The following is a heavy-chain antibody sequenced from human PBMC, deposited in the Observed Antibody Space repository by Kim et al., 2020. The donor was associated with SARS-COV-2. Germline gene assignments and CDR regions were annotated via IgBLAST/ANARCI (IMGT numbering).Heavy chain of an antibody. V-gene: IGHV3-49*02. D-gene: IGHD3-22*01. J-gene: IGHJ6*02. CDR3: TRGGYYYDSFYGMDV. Sequence: AASVKGRFTISRDDSKSIAYLQMNSLKTEDTAVYHCTRGGYYYDSFYGMDVWGQGTTVTVSS.